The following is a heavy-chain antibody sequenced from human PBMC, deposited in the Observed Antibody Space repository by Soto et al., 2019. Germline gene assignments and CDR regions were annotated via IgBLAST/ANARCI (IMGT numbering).Heavy chain of an antibody. CDR3: AKVIVLGASTLEY. CDR2: ISGSTGTT. V-gene: IGHV3-23*01. CDR1: GFMFNHYA. D-gene: IGHD6-6*01. Sequence: EQALESGGGLVQPGGSLRLSCEASGFMFNHYAMAWVRQTPGKGLEWVSVISGSTGTTYYADSVKGRFTISRDNSKNIVYLQMNSLRVADSALYSCAKVIVLGASTLEYWGPGTRVSVSS. J-gene: IGHJ4*02.